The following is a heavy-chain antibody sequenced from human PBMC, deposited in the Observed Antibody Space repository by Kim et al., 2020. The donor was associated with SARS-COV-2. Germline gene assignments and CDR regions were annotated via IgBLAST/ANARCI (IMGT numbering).Heavy chain of an antibody. Sequence: SETLSLTCTVSGGSISSYYWSWIRQPPGKGLEWIGYIYYSGSTNYNPSLKSRVTISVDTSKNQFSLKLSSVTAADTAVYYCAGYSSGWPYYFDYWGQGTLVTVSS. V-gene: IGHV4-59*01. CDR2: IYYSGST. J-gene: IGHJ4*02. CDR3: AGYSSGWPYYFDY. CDR1: GGSISSYY. D-gene: IGHD6-19*01.